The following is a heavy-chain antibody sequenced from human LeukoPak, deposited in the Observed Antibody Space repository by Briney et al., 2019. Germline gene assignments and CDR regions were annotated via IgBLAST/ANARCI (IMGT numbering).Heavy chain of an antibody. CDR3: VRHSSLRVAGFDY. J-gene: IGHJ4*02. V-gene: IGHV4-39*01. CDR1: GGSISSSTYY. D-gene: IGHD3-10*01. CDR2: IYYSGNT. Sequence: TSETLSLTCTVSGGSISSSTYYWGWIRQPPGKGLEWIGSIYYSGNTYYNPSLKSRVTISVDTSKNQFSLKLSSVTAADSAVYYCVRHSSLRVAGFDYWGQGTLVTVSS.